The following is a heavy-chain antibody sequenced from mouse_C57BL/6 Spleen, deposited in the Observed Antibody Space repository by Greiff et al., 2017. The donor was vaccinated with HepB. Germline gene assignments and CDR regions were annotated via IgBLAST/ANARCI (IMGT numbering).Heavy chain of an antibody. CDR1: GYTFTSYW. CDR3: ARSDYYGSPFAY. Sequence: QVQLQQPGTELVKPGASVKLSCKASGYTFTSYWMHWVKQRPGQGLEWIGNINPSNGGTNYNEKFKSKATLTVDKSSSTAYMQLSSLTSEDAAVYYCARSDYYGSPFAYWGQGTLVTVSA. J-gene: IGHJ3*01. V-gene: IGHV1-53*01. CDR2: INPSNGGT. D-gene: IGHD1-1*01.